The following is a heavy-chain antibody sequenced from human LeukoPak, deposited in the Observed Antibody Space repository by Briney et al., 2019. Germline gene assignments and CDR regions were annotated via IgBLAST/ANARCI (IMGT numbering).Heavy chain of an antibody. J-gene: IGHJ2*01. Sequence: SETLSVTCAVYGGSFSGYYWSRIRQPPGKGLEWIGEINHSGSTNYNPSLKSRVTISVDTSKNQFSLKLSSVTAADTAVYYCARGQWLDWYFDLWGRGTLVTVSS. CDR3: ARGQWLDWYFDL. CDR2: INHSGST. CDR1: GGSFSGYY. V-gene: IGHV4-34*01. D-gene: IGHD6-19*01.